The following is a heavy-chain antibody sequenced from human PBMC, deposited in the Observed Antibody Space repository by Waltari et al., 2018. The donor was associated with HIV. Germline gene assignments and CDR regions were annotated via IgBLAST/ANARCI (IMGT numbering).Heavy chain of an antibody. J-gene: IGHJ4*02. CDR1: GFTFSDAW. CDR3: ATEEGYGSGSYLDY. CDR2: IKIKTDGGTT. D-gene: IGHD3-10*01. V-gene: IGHV3-15*01. Sequence: EEYLVESGGDLIKPGGCLRLSCSASGFTFSDAWMTWLRQAPGKGLEWVGRIKIKTDGGTTDYSPAVKGRFTISRDDSKNTLFLQMNSLKTEDTAVYYCATEEGYGSGSYLDYWGQGTLLTVSS.